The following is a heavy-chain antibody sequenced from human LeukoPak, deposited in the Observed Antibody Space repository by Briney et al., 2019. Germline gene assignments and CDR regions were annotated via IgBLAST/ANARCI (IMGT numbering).Heavy chain of an antibody. CDR1: GFTFTNSW. Sequence: PGGSLRLSCAASGFTFTNSWMHWVRQAPGKGLVWVSRIKSDGRSANDADSVRGRFTISRDNAKNTLYLQMNSLRVEDTAVYYCAGGYSASLDYWGQGTLVTVSS. J-gene: IGHJ4*02. CDR3: AGGYSASLDY. CDR2: IKSDGRSA. D-gene: IGHD5-18*01. V-gene: IGHV3-74*01.